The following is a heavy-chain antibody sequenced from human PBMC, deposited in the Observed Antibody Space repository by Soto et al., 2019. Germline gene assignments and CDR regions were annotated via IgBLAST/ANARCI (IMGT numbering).Heavy chain of an antibody. D-gene: IGHD2-15*01. CDR2: IEPSDSYT. V-gene: IGHV5-10-1*01. Sequence: LGESLKISLKGSGYSFTSYWISWVRQMPGKGLEGMGRIEPSDSYTNYSPAFQGHVTISADKSISTAYLEWSSRKASDTAMCYCARQDQAHYYGMDVWGQGTTVTVS. J-gene: IGHJ6*02. CDR1: GYSFTSYW. CDR3: ARQDQAHYYGMDV.